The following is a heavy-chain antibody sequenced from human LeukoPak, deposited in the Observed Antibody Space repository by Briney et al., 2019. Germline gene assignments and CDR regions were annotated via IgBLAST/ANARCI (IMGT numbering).Heavy chain of an antibody. J-gene: IGHJ4*02. CDR3: ARGGCSGGSCYVDY. V-gene: IGHV4-61*02. CDR1: GGSISSGSYY. CDR2: IYTSGST. D-gene: IGHD2-15*01. Sequence: PSQTLSLTCTVSGGSISSGSYYWSWIRQPAWKGLEWIGRIYTSGSTNYNPSLKSRVTISVDTSKNQFSLKLSSVTAADTAVYYCARGGCSGGSCYVDYWGQGTLVTVSS.